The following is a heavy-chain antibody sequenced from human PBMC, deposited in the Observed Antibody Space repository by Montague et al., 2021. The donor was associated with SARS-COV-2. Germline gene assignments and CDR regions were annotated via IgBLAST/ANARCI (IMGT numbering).Heavy chain of an antibody. D-gene: IGHD6-19*01. CDR1: GFSLSTSGVG. V-gene: IGHV2-5*02. CDR2: IYWDDDK. CDR3: AHRQSSGWWGDWFDP. Sequence: PALVKPTQTLTLTCTFSGFSLSTSGVGVGWIRQPPGKALEWLALIYWDDDKRYSPSLKSRLTITKDTSKNQVVLTMTNMDPVDTATYYRAHRQSSGWWGDWFDPWGQGTLVTVSS. J-gene: IGHJ5*02.